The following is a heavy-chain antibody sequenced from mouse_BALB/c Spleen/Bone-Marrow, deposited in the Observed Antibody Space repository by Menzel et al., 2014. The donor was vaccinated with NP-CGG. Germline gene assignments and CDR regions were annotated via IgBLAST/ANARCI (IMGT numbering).Heavy chain of an antibody. V-gene: IGHV14-3*02. J-gene: IGHJ4*01. Sequence: VQLQQSGAELVKPGASVKLSCTASGFNIKDTYMHWVKQRPEQGLEWIGRIDPANGSTKYDPKFQGKATITADTSSNTAYLQLSSLTSEDTAVYYCARERDYDYAYAMDYWGQGTSVTVSS. CDR1: GFNIKDTY. CDR3: ARERDYDYAYAMDY. D-gene: IGHD2-4*01. CDR2: IDPANGST.